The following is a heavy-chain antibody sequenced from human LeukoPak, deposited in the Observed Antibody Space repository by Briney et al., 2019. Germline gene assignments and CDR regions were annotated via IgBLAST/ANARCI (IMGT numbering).Heavy chain of an antibody. D-gene: IGHD6-19*01. V-gene: IGHV4-59*01. CDR3: ASSIAVAGIFDY. CDR2: IYYSGST. J-gene: IGHJ4*02. CDR1: GGSFSSYY. Sequence: SETLSLTCAVYGGSFSSYYWSWIRQPPGKGLEWIGYIYYSGSTNYNPSLKSRVTISVDTSKNQFSLKLSSVTAADTAVYYCASSIAVAGIFDYWGQGTLVTVSS.